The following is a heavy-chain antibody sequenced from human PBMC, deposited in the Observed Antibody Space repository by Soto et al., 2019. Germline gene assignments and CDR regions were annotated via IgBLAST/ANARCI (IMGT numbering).Heavy chain of an antibody. CDR3: ARGIGGWFGVAYYYGMDV. CDR2: ISAYNGNT. CDR1: GYTFTSYA. Sequence: GASVKVSCKASGYTFTSYAMHWVRQAPGQRLEWMGWISAYNGNTNYAQKLQGRVTMTTDTSTSTAYMDLRSLRSDDTAVYYCARGIGGWFGVAYYYGMDVWGQGTTVTVSS. D-gene: IGHD3-10*01. J-gene: IGHJ6*02. V-gene: IGHV1-18*01.